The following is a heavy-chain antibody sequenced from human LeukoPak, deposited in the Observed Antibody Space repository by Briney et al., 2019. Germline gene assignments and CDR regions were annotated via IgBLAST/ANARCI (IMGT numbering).Heavy chain of an antibody. Sequence: SVKVSCKASGGIFSTYAMMWLRQAPGQGLEWLGGIIPVFETGTYAQKFQGRVSITRDESTDTAYMELRSLRTDDTAVYYCARVNGDYGGVLDYWGQGTLVTVSS. V-gene: IGHV1-69*05. CDR3: ARVNGDYGGVLDY. CDR2: IIPVFETG. J-gene: IGHJ4*02. D-gene: IGHD4-17*01. CDR1: GGIFSTYA.